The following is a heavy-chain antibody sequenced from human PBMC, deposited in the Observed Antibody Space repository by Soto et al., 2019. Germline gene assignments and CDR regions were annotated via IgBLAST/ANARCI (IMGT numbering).Heavy chain of an antibody. Sequence: QVQLVESGGGVVEPGTSLRLSCADSGFAFSTYGMHWVRQAPGKGLEWVAVISYDGIQKYYADSVKGRFTISRDNSKNTLFLYINSLRPEDTVVYYCAKDRLYFDWFALLEYWGQGTLVTVSS. CDR2: ISYDGIQK. D-gene: IGHD3-9*01. V-gene: IGHV3-30*18. CDR1: GFAFSTYG. J-gene: IGHJ4*02. CDR3: AKDRLYFDWFALLEY.